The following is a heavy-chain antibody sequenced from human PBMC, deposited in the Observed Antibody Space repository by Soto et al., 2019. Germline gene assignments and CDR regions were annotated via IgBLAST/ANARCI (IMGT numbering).Heavy chain of an antibody. CDR3: AKGFIVVVTVIRPDDAFDA. CDR2: ISGGGGST. CDR1: GFTFVNYG. J-gene: IGHJ5*01. D-gene: IGHD2-21*02. Sequence: PGGSLRLSCAASGFTFVNYGMNCVRQAPGKGLEWVSGISGGGGSTYYADSVKGRFTISRDPSKNTIFLEMNSLRAEDTAVYYCAKGFIVVVTVIRPDDAFDAWGQGTLVTVSS. V-gene: IGHV3-23*01.